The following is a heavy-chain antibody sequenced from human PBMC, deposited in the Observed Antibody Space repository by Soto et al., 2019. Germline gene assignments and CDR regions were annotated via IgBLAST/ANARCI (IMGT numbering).Heavy chain of an antibody. CDR2: TRNSGGA. V-gene: IGHV4-4*02. D-gene: IGHD3-9*01. CDR3: ASHLTMTGTRGFDH. J-gene: IGHJ4*02. Sequence: QVQLQESGPGLVKPSGTLSLTCAVSSGSIFSSNWWSWVRQPPGKGLAWIGETRNSGGANYNPSLKSRVTISVDKSTNQFFLNLNSVTAADTAVYYCASHLTMTGTRGFDHWGLGTLVTVSS. CDR1: SGSIFSSNW.